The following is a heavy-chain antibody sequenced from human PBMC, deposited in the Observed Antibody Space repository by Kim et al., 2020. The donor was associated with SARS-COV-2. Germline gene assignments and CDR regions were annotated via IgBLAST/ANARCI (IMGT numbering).Heavy chain of an antibody. Sequence: GGATTDAQKVQGRGTMTKDTATSTAYMELSSLTSDDTAMYYCARDLEGFDYWGQGALVTVSS. D-gene: IGHD1-1*01. V-gene: IGHV1-46*01. CDR2: GGAT. J-gene: IGHJ4*02. CDR3: ARDLEGFDY.